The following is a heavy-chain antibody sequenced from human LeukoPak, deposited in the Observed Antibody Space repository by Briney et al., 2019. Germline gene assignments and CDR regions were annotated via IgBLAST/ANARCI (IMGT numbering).Heavy chain of an antibody. CDR2: IFPIFGTS. CDR3: ARADGYDIWTGYRGWFDP. Sequence: SVKVSFKASGDTLSSHAISWVRQAPGQGLEWMGGIFPIFGTSNYAQRFQGRVTITADESTSTAYMELSSLRSEDTAVYYCARADGYDIWTGYRGWFDPWGQGTLVTVSS. CDR1: GDTLSSHA. V-gene: IGHV1-69*13. D-gene: IGHD3-9*01. J-gene: IGHJ5*02.